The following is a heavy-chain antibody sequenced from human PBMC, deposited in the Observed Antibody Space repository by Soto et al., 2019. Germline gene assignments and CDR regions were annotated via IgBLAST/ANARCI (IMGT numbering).Heavy chain of an antibody. Sequence: SVKVSCKASGGTFSSYTISWVRQAPRQGLEWMGRIIPILGIANYAQKFQGRVTITADKSTSTAYMELSSLRSEDTAVYYCARDQDPRGYYYMDVWGKGTTVTVSS. CDR3: ARDQDPRGYYYMDV. J-gene: IGHJ6*03. CDR1: GGTFSSYT. D-gene: IGHD7-27*01. V-gene: IGHV1-69*04. CDR2: IIPILGIA.